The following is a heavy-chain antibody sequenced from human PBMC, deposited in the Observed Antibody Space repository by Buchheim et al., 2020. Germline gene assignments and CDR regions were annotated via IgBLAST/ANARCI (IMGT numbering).Heavy chain of an antibody. Sequence: EVQLVESGGGLVQPGGSLRLSCAASGFTFSDLWMHWVRQTPGKGLMWVSRINSDGSSTIYGESVKGRFTVSRDNAKNTLYLQMNSRRAEDTGVYYCARDPLLNGGTLDYWGQGT. J-gene: IGHJ4*02. V-gene: IGHV3-74*01. CDR1: GFTFSDLW. CDR3: ARDPLLNGGTLDY. CDR2: INSDGSST. D-gene: IGHD1-1*01.